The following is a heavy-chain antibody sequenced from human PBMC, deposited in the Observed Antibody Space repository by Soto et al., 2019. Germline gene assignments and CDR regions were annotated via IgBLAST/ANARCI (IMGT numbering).Heavy chain of an antibody. D-gene: IGHD2-2*01. Sequence: QVQLVQSGAEVQKPGSSVKVSCKASGGTFRNSAFSWVRQAAGQGLEWRGGIVPVFSTGEYAQKFQGRVTIFADESTRTVYMELSSLRSEDTAVYYCAKEDVYHARGFDHWGQGTLVTVSS. CDR2: IVPVFSTG. CDR3: AKEDVYHARGFDH. J-gene: IGHJ4*02. V-gene: IGHV1-69*01. CDR1: GGTFRNSA.